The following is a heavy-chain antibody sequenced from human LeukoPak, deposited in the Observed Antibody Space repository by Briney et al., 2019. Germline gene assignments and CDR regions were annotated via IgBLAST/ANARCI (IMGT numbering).Heavy chain of an antibody. D-gene: IGHD3-22*01. J-gene: IGHJ3*02. CDR3: ARDDSRLNAFDI. V-gene: IGHV1-8*01. CDR1: GYTFTSYD. Sequence: ASVKVSCKASGYTFTSYDINWVRQATGQGLEWMGWMNPNSGNTGYAQKFQGRVTMTRNTSISTAYMELSSLRSEDTAVYYCARDDSRLNAFDIWGQGTMVTVSS. CDR2: MNPNSGNT.